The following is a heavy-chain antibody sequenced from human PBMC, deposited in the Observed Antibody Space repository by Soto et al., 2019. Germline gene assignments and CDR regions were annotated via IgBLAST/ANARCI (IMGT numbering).Heavy chain of an antibody. J-gene: IGHJ4*02. Sequence: ASVKVSCKASGYTFTSYGISWVRQAPGQGLEWMGWISAYNGNTNYAQKLQGRVTMTTDTSTSTAYMELRSLRSDDTAVYYCARDRYYYDSSGYFGLSYFDYWGQGTLVTVSS. CDR2: ISAYNGNT. CDR3: ARDRYYYDSSGYFGLSYFDY. D-gene: IGHD3-22*01. CDR1: GYTFTSYG. V-gene: IGHV1-18*01.